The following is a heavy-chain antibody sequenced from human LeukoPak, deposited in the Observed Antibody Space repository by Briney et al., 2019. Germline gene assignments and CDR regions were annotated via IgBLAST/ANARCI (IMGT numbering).Heavy chain of an antibody. J-gene: IGHJ4*02. D-gene: IGHD2-2*01. CDR3: ASSCSSTSCYGARGYFDY. V-gene: IGHV1-69*05. CDR1: GGTFSSYA. Sequence: SVKVSCKASGGTFSSYAFSWVRQAPGQGLEWMGGIIPIFGTANYAQKFQGRVTITTDESTSTAYMELSSLRSEDTAVYYCASSCSSTSCYGARGYFDYWGQGTLVTVSS. CDR2: IIPIFGTA.